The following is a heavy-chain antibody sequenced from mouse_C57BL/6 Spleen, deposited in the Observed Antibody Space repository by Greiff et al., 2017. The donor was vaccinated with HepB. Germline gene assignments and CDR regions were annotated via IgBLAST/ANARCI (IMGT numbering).Heavy chain of an antibody. D-gene: IGHD4-1*01. CDR3: ARIGTVDY. CDR1: GYTFTSYW. Sequence: VKLQQPGAELVMPGASVKLSCKASGYTFTSYWMHWVKQRPGQGLEWIGEIDPSDSYTNYNQKFKGKSTLTVDKSSSTAYMQLSSLTSEDSAVYYCARIGTVDYWGQGTTLTVSS. V-gene: IGHV1-69*01. J-gene: IGHJ2*01. CDR2: IDPSDSYT.